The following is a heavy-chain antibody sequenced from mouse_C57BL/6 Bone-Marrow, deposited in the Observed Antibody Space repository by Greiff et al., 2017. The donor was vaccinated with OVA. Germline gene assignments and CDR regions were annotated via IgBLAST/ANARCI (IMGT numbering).Heavy chain of an antibody. D-gene: IGHD3-3*01. Sequence: QVQLQQPGAELVRPGSSVKLSCKASGYTFTSYWMHWVKQRPIQGLEWIGNIDPSDSETHYNQKFKDKATLTVDKSSSTAYMQLSSLTSEDSAVYDCARWRGLYYFDYWGQGTTLTVSS. CDR2: IDPSDSET. CDR3: ARWRGLYYFDY. V-gene: IGHV1-52*01. J-gene: IGHJ2*01. CDR1: GYTFTSYW.